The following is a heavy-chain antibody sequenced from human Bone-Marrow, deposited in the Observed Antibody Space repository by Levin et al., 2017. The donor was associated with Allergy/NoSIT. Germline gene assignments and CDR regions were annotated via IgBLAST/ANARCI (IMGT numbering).Heavy chain of an antibody. D-gene: IGHD2-15*01. CDR2: ISTGSSVTTT. CDR1: GLTFRSDS. V-gene: IGHV3-48*02. CDR3: AGAPILGAFET. Sequence: ASVKVSCAASGLTFRSDSISWVRQVPGKGLEWISYISTGSSVTTTYYADSVKGRFTIARDDAKKSVFLHMSSLRHEDTAIYYCAGAPILGAFETWGLGTMLTVSS. J-gene: IGHJ3*02.